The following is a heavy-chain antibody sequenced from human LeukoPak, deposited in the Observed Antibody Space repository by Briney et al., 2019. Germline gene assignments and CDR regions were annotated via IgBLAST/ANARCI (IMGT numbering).Heavy chain of an antibody. J-gene: IGHJ4*02. Sequence: PGESLKISCKGSEYSFTTYWIGWVRQMPGKGLECMGIIYPGDSDTRYSPSFQGQVTISADKSFSTAYLQWSSLKASDTAMYYCARHETGPYFDYWGQGTLVTVSS. CDR1: EYSFTTYW. CDR3: ARHETGPYFDY. D-gene: IGHD3-9*01. CDR2: IYPGDSDT. V-gene: IGHV5-51*01.